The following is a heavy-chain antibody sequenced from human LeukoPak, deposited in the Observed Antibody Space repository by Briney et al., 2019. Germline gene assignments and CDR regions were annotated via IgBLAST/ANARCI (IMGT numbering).Heavy chain of an antibody. Sequence: GGSLRLSCAASGFTVSSNYMSWVRQAPGKGLEWVSVIYSGGSTYYADSVKGRFTISRDNSKNTLYLQMNSLRAEDTAVYYCARDGHYGDYYYYYMDVWGKGTTVTVSS. D-gene: IGHD4-17*01. J-gene: IGHJ6*03. CDR1: GFTVSSNY. V-gene: IGHV3-53*01. CDR3: ARDGHYGDYYYYYMDV. CDR2: IYSGGST.